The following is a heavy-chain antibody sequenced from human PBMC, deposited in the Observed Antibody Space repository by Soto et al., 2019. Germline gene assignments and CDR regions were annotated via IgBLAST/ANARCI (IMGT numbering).Heavy chain of an antibody. CDR1: GYTFIHYY. Sequence: QVQLVQSGAEVKKPGASVKVSCKASGYTFIHYYIHWVRQAPGQGLEWMAIINPNGGSTNSAQKFRGRVTVTSDTSTTTVSMELNSLGFDDTAVYFCARSLLQGDFWGQGTLVTVSS. CDR3: ARSLLQGDF. J-gene: IGHJ4*02. CDR2: INPNGGST. D-gene: IGHD2-21*01. V-gene: IGHV1-46*01.